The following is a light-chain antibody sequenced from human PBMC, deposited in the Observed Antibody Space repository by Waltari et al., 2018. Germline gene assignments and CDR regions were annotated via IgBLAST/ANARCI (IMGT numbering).Light chain of an antibody. CDR1: NIGSEH. J-gene: IGLJ3*02. V-gene: IGLV3-21*03. CDR3: QVWDSVSDHWV. CDR2: DDT. Sequence: SFVLTQPPSVSVAPGRTTAITRGGDNIGSEHVNWYQQRPGQAPVLVIYDDTDRPSGIPGRFSGSNSGDTATLTISGVEAGDEAVYYCQVWDSVSDHWVFGGGAKLTVL.